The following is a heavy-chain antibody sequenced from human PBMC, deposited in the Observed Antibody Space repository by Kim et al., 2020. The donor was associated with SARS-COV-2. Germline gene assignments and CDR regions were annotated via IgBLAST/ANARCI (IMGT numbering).Heavy chain of an antibody. CDR3: ASRGWLNTDYYFDY. CDR1: GGSISSSSYY. Sequence: SETLSLTCTVSGGSISSSSYYWGWIRQPQGKGLVWIGSIYYSGSTYYNPSLKSRVTISVDTSKNQFSLKLSSVTAADTAVYYCASRGWLNTDYYFDYWGEGALVTLSS. V-gene: IGHV4-39*01. CDR2: IYYSGST. J-gene: IGHJ4*02. D-gene: IGHD5-12*01.